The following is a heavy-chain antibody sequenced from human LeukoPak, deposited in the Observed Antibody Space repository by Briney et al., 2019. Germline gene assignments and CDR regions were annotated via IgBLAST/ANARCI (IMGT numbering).Heavy chain of an antibody. V-gene: IGHV4-4*07. J-gene: IGHJ4*02. CDR1: GGSISSYY. CDR3: ARSLASHYDFSGYYF. D-gene: IGHD3-22*01. Sequence: PSETLSLTCTVSGGSISSYYWSWIRQPAGKGLEWIGRIYSSGSTNYNPALKSRLTMSVDTSKNQFSLKLSSVIAADTAVYYCARSLASHYDFSGYYFWGQGTLVTVSS. CDR2: IYSSGST.